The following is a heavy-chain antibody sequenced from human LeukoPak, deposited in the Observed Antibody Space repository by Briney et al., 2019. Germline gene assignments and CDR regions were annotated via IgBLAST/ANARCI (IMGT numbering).Heavy chain of an antibody. D-gene: IGHD6-19*01. Sequence: ASVKVSCKASGYTFTSYGISWVRQAPGQGLEWMGWISAYNGNTNYAQKLQGRVTMTTDTSTSTAYMELRSLRSDDTAVYYCARGPYSSGWLINFLYWGQGTLVTVSS. J-gene: IGHJ4*02. CDR2: ISAYNGNT. CDR3: ARGPYSSGWLINFLY. V-gene: IGHV1-18*01. CDR1: GYTFTSYG.